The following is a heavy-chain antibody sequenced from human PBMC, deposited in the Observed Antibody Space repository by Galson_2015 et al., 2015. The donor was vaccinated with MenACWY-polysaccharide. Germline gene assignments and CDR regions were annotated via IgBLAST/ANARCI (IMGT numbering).Heavy chain of an antibody. D-gene: IGHD3-10*01. CDR3: ARGRLWFWESNWFDP. V-gene: IGHV1-18*01. CDR2: ISAYNGNT. J-gene: IGHJ5*02. CDR1: GYTFTSYG. Sequence: SVKVSCKASGYTFTSYGISWVRQAPGQGLEWMGWISAYNGNTNYAQKPQGRVTMTTDTSTSTAYMELRSLRSDDTAVYYCARGRLWFWESNWFDPWGQGTLVTVSS.